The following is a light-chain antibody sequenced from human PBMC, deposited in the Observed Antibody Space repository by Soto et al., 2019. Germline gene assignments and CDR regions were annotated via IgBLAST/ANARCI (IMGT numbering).Light chain of an antibody. CDR2: DVS. CDR1: SSDVGGYNY. V-gene: IGLV2-14*01. Sequence: VLTQPASVSGSPGESITISCTGTSSDVGGYNYVSWYQQYPGKAPKLMIYDVSNRPSGISNRFSGSKSGNTASLTISGLQAEDEADYYCSSYTRSSTPYGSGTGTRSPS. CDR3: SSYTRSSTPYG. J-gene: IGLJ1*01.